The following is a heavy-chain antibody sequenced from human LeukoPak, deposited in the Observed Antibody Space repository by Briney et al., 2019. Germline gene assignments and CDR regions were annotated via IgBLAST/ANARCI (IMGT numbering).Heavy chain of an antibody. J-gene: IGHJ4*02. V-gene: IGHV3-23*01. Sequence: PGXXLRLSCAASGFTFSSFAMTWVRQAPGKGLEWVSGISGSGGNTYYADSVKGRCTISRDNSKNTLYLQMNSLRAEDTAVYYCAKDASPYYWGQGTLVTVSS. CDR1: GFTFSSFA. CDR2: ISGSGGNT. CDR3: AKDASPYY.